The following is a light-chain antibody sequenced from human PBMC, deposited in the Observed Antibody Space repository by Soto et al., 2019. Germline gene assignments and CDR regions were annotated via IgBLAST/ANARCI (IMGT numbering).Light chain of an antibody. CDR1: QSVSSNY. CDR2: GIS. V-gene: IGKV3-20*01. J-gene: IGKJ1*01. CDR3: EQYGSSTRT. Sequence: EIVLTQSPGTLSLSPGERATLSCRSSQSVSSNYFAWYQKKPGQAPRLLIYGISSRATGIPDRFSGSGSGTDFYLTISRLETEDFAVYECEQYGSSTRTFGQGTKVDIK.